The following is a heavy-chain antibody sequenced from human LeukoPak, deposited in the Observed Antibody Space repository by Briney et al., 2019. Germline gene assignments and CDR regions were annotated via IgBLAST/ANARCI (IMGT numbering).Heavy chain of an antibody. CDR3: ARDYQLLYGYDAFDI. J-gene: IGHJ3*02. V-gene: IGHV1-18*01. CDR2: ISAYNGNT. D-gene: IGHD2-2*02. CDR1: GYTFTSYG. Sequence: GASVKVSCKASGYTFTSYGISWVRQAPGQGLEWMGWISAYNGNTNYAQKLQGRVTMTTDTSTSTAYMELRSLRSDDTAVYYCARDYQLLYGYDAFDIWGQGTMVTVSS.